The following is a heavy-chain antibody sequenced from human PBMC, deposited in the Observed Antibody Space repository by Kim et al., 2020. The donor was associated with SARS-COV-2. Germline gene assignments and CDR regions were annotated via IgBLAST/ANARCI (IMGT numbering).Heavy chain of an antibody. CDR1: GFTFSSYS. J-gene: IGHJ4*02. CDR3: ARRGSGRLDY. CDR2: ISSSSSTI. V-gene: IGHV3-48*04. Sequence: GGSLRLSCAASGFTFSSYSMNWVRQAPGKGLEWVSYISSSSSTIYYADSVKGRFTISRDNAKNSLFLQMNSLRAEDTAVYYCARRGSGRLDYWGQEALVTVAS. D-gene: IGHD3-10*01.